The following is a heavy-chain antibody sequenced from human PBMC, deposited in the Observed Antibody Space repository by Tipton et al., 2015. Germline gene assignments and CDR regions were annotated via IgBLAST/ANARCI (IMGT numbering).Heavy chain of an antibody. CDR1: GGSISSSSYY. J-gene: IGHJ5*02. CDR3: AGSPASDSRGYRRGPDWFDP. CDR2: IYYSGST. D-gene: IGHD3-22*01. V-gene: IGHV4-39*07. Sequence: TLSLTCTVSGGSISSSSYYWGWIRQPPGKGLEWIGSIYYSGSTYYNPSLKSRVTISVDTSKNQFSLKLSSVTAADTAVYYCAGSPASDSRGYRRGPDWFDPWGQGTLVTVSS.